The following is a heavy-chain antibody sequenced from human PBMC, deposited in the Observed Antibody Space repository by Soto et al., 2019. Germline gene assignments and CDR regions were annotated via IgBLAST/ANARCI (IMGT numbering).Heavy chain of an antibody. Sequence: GGSLRLSCAASGFTFSDYGMHWVRQAPGRGLEWVAVIWYDGSNKYYADSVKGRFSISRDNSENILYLQMNSLRADDTAVYYFARDASWVQLWSYFDYWGQGTLVTVSS. V-gene: IGHV3-33*01. CDR3: ARDASWVQLWSYFDY. J-gene: IGHJ4*02. CDR1: GFTFSDYG. CDR2: IWYDGSNK. D-gene: IGHD5-18*01.